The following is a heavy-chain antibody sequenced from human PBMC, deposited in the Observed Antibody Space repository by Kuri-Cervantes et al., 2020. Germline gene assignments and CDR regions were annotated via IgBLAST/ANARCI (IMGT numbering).Heavy chain of an antibody. D-gene: IGHD5-18*01. J-gene: IGHJ6*02. CDR1: GFTFSNAW. CDR2: IKSKTDGGTT. CDR3: TTDRVQLWADRYYYYGMDV. V-gene: IGHV3-15*01. Sequence: GESLKISCAASGFTFSNAWMSWVRQAPGKGLEWVGRIKSKTDGGTTDYAAPVKGRFTISRDDSKNTLYLQMNSLKTEDTAVYYCTTDRVQLWADRYYYYGMDVWGQGTTVTVSS.